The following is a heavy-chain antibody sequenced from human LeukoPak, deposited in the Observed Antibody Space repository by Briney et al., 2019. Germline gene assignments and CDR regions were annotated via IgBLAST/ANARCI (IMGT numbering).Heavy chain of an antibody. CDR3: VSFYETY. Sequence: GGFLRLSCAASGNYWIHWVRQVPGKGLVWVSHINSDGSWTSYADSVKGRFTISKDNAKNTVYLQMNSLRAEDTAVYYCVSFYETYWGRGTLVTVSS. D-gene: IGHD2/OR15-2a*01. J-gene: IGHJ4*02. CDR2: INSDGSWT. V-gene: IGHV3-74*01. CDR1: GNYW.